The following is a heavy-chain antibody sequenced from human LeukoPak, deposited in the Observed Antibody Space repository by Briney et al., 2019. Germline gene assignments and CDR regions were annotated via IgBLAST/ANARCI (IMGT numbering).Heavy chain of an antibody. CDR3: ARGNWNDGILDY. CDR2: IYYTGDS. J-gene: IGHJ4*02. V-gene: IGHV4-59*08. CDR1: GGSISNSY. Sequence: SETLSLTCTVSGGSISNSYWSWIRQPPGKGLEWIGYIYYTGDSNYNPSLKSRVAISLDTSKNQLSLNLRSVTAADTAVYYCARGNWNDGILDYWGQGTLVTVSS. D-gene: IGHD1-20*01.